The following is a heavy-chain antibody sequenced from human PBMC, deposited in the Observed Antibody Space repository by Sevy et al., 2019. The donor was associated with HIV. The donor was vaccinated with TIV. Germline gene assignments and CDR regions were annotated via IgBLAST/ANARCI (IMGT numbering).Heavy chain of an antibody. Sequence: ASVKVSCKTSGGTFSSYAINWVRQASGQRLEWMGGIIPMFGITNYAQKFRGRVTITADKSTSTSYMELSSLRSEDTAVYYCARDLGIAALPPYYYGMDVWGQGTTVTVSS. J-gene: IGHJ6*02. V-gene: IGHV1-69*10. CDR1: GGTFSSYA. CDR2: IIPMFGIT. CDR3: ARDLGIAALPPYYYGMDV. D-gene: IGHD6-13*01.